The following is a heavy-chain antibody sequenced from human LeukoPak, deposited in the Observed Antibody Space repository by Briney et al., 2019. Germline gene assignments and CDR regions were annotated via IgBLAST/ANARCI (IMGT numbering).Heavy chain of an antibody. J-gene: IGHJ5*02. Sequence: PSETLSLTCTVSGGSISSYYWSWIRQPPGKGLEWIGEINHSGSTNYNPSLKSRVTISVDTSKNQFSLKLSSVTAADTAVYYCARGYSNYVNNWFDPWGQGTLVTVSS. D-gene: IGHD4-11*01. CDR3: ARGYSNYVNNWFDP. V-gene: IGHV4-34*01. CDR1: GGSISSYY. CDR2: INHSGST.